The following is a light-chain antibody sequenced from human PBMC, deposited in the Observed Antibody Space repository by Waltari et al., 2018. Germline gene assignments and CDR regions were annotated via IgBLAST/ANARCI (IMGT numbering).Light chain of an antibody. Sequence: QSVLTQPPSVSGAPGQSVTISCTGSSSNIGAGYDVHWYQQIPGSAPKVLIYRHDNRPAGVPGRFSGSKSCTSASLSVTGLHVEDEADYFCQSFDRDLNAVLFGGGTKLTVL. CDR3: QSFDRDLNAVL. CDR1: SSNIGAGYD. CDR2: RHD. J-gene: IGLJ2*01. V-gene: IGLV1-40*01.